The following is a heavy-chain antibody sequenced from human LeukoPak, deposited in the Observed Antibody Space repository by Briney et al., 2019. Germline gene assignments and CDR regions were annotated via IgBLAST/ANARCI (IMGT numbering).Heavy chain of an antibody. V-gene: IGHV4-4*02. Sequence: TPSETLSPTCAVSGGSISSSNWWSWVRQPPGKGLELIGEIYHSGSTNYNPSLKSRVTISVDTSRNQFSLKLSSVTAADTAVYYCARVTGGSGSYYSPLHYYFDYWGQGTLVTVSS. CDR3: ARVTGGSGSYYSPLHYYFDY. D-gene: IGHD3-10*01. CDR2: IYHSGST. J-gene: IGHJ4*02. CDR1: GGSISSSNW.